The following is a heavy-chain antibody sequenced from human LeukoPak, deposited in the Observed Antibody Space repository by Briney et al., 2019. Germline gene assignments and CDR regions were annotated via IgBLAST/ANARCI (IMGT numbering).Heavy chain of an antibody. CDR1: GFTLSSHA. Sequence: PGGSLRLSCSASGFTLSSHAMSWVRPAPGKGLEWGSAISWSGGSTYYADSVKGRFTISRDNSKNTLYLQMNSLRAEDTAVYYCAKSRPNDYDILTGYDYWGQGTLVTVSS. CDR2: ISWSGGST. V-gene: IGHV3-23*01. D-gene: IGHD3-9*01. CDR3: AKSRPNDYDILTGYDY. J-gene: IGHJ4*02.